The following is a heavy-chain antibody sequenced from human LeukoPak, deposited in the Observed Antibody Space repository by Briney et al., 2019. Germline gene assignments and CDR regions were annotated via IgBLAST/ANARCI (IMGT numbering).Heavy chain of an antibody. V-gene: IGHV3-23*01. Sequence: GGSLRLSCAASGFSFSSFAMAWVRQAPGKGLEWVSSITGGHYATYNTDSVKGRFTISRDSAKNTLYLQMNSLRADDTAIYYCTKDPNGDYIGAFDPWGQGTLVTVSS. D-gene: IGHD4-17*01. J-gene: IGHJ5*02. CDR2: ITGGHYAT. CDR3: TKDPNGDYIGAFDP. CDR1: GFSFSSFA.